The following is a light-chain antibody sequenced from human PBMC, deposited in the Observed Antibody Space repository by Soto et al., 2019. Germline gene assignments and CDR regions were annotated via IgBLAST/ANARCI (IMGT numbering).Light chain of an antibody. CDR3: NSYTSSSTYV. V-gene: IGLV2-14*01. Sequence: QSVLTQPASVSGSPRQSITISCTGTSSDVGGYNYVSWYQQHPGKAPKLMIYDVSNRPSGVSNRFSGSKSGNTASLTISGLQAEDEADYYCNSYTSSSTYVFGTGTKLTVL. J-gene: IGLJ1*01. CDR1: SSDVGGYNY. CDR2: DVS.